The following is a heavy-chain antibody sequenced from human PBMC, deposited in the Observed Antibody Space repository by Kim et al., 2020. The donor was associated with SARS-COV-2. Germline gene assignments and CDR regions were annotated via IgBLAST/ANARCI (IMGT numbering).Heavy chain of an antibody. CDR1: RFTFSHYW. CDR2: INQDGSEK. V-gene: IGHV3-7*03. Sequence: GGSLRLSCAASRFTFSHYWMTWVRQAPGKGLEWVANINQDGSEKYYVDSVKGRFTISRDNAKKSLYLQMSSLRAEDTAVYYCARYHDGSAKNDAFDMWG. J-gene: IGHJ3*02. D-gene: IGHD3-22*01. CDR3: ARYHDGSAKNDAFDM.